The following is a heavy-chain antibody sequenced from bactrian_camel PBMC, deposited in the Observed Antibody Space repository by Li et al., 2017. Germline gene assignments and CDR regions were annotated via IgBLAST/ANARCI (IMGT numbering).Heavy chain of an antibody. Sequence: VQLVESGGGSVQAGESLRLSCVASGYTLPMNMAWFRRLPGREREGVARIATGSGNTYYADSVKGRFTISQDNAKNTVYLQMNSLKTEDTAVYYCAAAIVSGGDCRFGYWGQGTQVTVS. CDR1: GYTLPMN. J-gene: IGHJ6*01. V-gene: IGHV3S40*01. D-gene: IGHD2*01. CDR2: IATGSGNT. CDR3: AAAIVSGGDCRFGY.